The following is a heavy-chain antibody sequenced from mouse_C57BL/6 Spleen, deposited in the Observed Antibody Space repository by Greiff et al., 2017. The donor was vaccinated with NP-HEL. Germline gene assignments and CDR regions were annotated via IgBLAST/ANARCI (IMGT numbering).Heavy chain of an antibody. CDR3: AGEPFIGGYFDV. V-gene: IGHV1-52*01. CDR2: IDPSDSET. CDR1: GYTFTSYW. Sequence: QVQLQQPGAELVRPGSSVKLSCKASGYTFTSYWMHWVKQRPMQGLEWIGNIDPSDSETHYNQKFKDKATLTVDKSSSTAYMQLSSLTSEDSAVYYCAGEPFIGGYFDVWGTGTTVTVSS. J-gene: IGHJ1*03. D-gene: IGHD2-14*01.